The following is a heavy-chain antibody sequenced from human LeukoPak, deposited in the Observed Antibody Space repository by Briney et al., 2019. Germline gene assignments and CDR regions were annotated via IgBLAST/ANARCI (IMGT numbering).Heavy chain of an antibody. CDR2: ISSDGSNE. CDR1: GFTVRTYS. D-gene: IGHD2-15*01. Sequence: GGSLRLSCEASGFTVRTYSMSWVRQAPGKGLDWVVVISSDGSNEYYADSVKGRFTISRDNSKNTLFLQMNSLRAEDTAVYYCARDRHGYCSGGTCYGSAFDVWGQGTMVTVSS. J-gene: IGHJ3*01. V-gene: IGHV3-30-3*01. CDR3: ARDRHGYCSGGTCYGSAFDV.